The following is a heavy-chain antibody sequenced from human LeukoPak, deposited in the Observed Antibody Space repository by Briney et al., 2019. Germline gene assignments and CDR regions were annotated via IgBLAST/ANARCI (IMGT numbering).Heavy chain of an antibody. D-gene: IGHD3-16*01. J-gene: IGHJ4*02. CDR3: ARAHLHYGNFDY. CDR1: GYTFTSYD. CDR2: MNPNSGNT. V-gene: IGHV1-8*01. Sequence: ASVEVSCKASGYTFTSYDINWVRQATGQGLEWMGWMNPNSGNTGYAQKFQGRVTMTTDTSTSTAYMELRSLRSDDTAVYYCARAHLHYGNFDYWGQGTLVTVSS.